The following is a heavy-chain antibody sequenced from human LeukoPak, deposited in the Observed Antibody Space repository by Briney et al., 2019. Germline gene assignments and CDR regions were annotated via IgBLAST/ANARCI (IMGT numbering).Heavy chain of an antibody. D-gene: IGHD1-26*01. CDR2: IIPIFGTA. CDR1: GYTFTSYG. V-gene: IGHV1-69*13. Sequence: SVKVSCKASGYTFTSYGISWVRQAPGQGLEWMGGIIPIFGTANYAQKFQGRVTITADESTSTAYMELSSLRSEDTAVYYCAKRLVGATKDYFDYWGQGTLVTVSS. J-gene: IGHJ4*02. CDR3: AKRLVGATKDYFDY.